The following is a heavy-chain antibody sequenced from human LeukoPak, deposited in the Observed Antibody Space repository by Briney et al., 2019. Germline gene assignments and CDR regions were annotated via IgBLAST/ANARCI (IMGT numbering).Heavy chain of an antibody. V-gene: IGHV4-59*08. J-gene: IGHJ4*02. CDR3: ARPGAYDSSGFGV. D-gene: IGHD3-22*01. CDR1: GGSISSYY. Sequence: SETLSLTCTVSGGSISSYYRSWIRQPPGKGLEWIGYIYYSGSTNYNPSLKSRVTISVDTSKNQFSLKLSSVTAADTAVYYCARPGAYDSSGFGVWGQGALVTVSS. CDR2: IYYSGST.